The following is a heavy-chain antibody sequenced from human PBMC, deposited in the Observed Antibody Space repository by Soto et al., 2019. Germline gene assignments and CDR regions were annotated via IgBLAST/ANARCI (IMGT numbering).Heavy chain of an antibody. CDR3: ARGMDYDILTGYYYYFDY. J-gene: IGHJ4*02. V-gene: IGHV4-59*01. D-gene: IGHD3-9*01. CDR1: GGSIRSYY. CDR2: IYYSGST. Sequence: SETLCLTCTVSGGSIRSYYWSWIRQPPGKGLEWIGYIYYSGSTNYNPSLKSRVTISVDTSKNQFSLKLSSVTAADTAVYYCARGMDYDILTGYYYYFDYWGQGTLVTVSS.